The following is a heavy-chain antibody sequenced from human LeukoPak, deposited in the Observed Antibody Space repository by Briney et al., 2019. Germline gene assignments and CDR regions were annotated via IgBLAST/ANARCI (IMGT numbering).Heavy chain of an antibody. V-gene: IGHV3-74*01. J-gene: IGHJ4*02. Sequence: SEGSLRLSCAASGLTSTNYWMRWVSQVPGKGRVWVSRIKLDENTASYADFVKGRFTISRDDAKTTVYLQMNSLRAEDSAVYYCARDRPFWNWGQGTLVTVSS. CDR2: IKLDENTA. D-gene: IGHD3-3*01. CDR3: ARDRPFWN. CDR1: GLTSTNYW.